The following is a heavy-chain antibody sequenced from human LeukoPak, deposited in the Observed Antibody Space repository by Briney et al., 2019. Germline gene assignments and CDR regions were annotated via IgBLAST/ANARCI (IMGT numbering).Heavy chain of an antibody. Sequence: ASVKVSCKASGYTLTSYYMHWVRQAPGQGLEWMGLINPTGGSTGCAQKFQGRVTMTRDMSTSTDYMELSSLRSEDTAIYYCARDNSVGDNAWWFDPWGQGTLVTVSS. V-gene: IGHV1-46*01. J-gene: IGHJ5*02. CDR2: INPTGGST. D-gene: IGHD1-26*01. CDR3: ARDNSVGDNAWWFDP. CDR1: GYTLTSYY.